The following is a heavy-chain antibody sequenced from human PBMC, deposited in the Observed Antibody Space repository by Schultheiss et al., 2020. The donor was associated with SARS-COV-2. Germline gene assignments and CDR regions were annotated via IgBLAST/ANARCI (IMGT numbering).Heavy chain of an antibody. CDR1: GGSFSGYY. CDR2: IYYSGST. D-gene: IGHD1-26*01. Sequence: SETLSLTCAVYGGSFSGYYWSWIRQPPGKGLEWIGSIYYSGSTYYNPSLKSRVTMSVDTSKNQFSLKLSSVTAADTAVYYCARDRIVGATTNYFDYWGQGTLVTVSS. CDR3: ARDRIVGATTNYFDY. J-gene: IGHJ4*02. V-gene: IGHV4-34*11.